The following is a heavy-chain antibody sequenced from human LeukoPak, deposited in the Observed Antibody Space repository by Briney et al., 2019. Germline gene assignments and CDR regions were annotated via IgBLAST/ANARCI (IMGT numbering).Heavy chain of an antibody. D-gene: IGHD2-15*01. CDR1: GFTFSSYW. J-gene: IGHJ4*02. V-gene: IGHV3-23*01. CDR3: AKEYCSGGSCYIDY. CDR2: ISGSGYST. Sequence: GGSLRLSCAASGFTFSSYWVSWVRQAPGKGLEWGSAISGSGYSTYYADSVKGRFTISRDKSKNTLYLQMNSLRAEDTAVYYCAKEYCSGGSCYIDYWGQGTLVTVSS.